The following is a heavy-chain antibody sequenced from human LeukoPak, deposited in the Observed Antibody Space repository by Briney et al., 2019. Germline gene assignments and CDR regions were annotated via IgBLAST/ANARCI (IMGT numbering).Heavy chain of an antibody. CDR2: IYYSGST. V-gene: IGHV4-59*01. CDR3: AIHYYDSSGYDY. J-gene: IGHJ4*02. D-gene: IGHD3-22*01. CDR1: GGSISSYY. Sequence: PSETLSLTCTVSGGSISSYYWSWIRQPPGKGLEWIGYIYYSGSTNYNPSLKSRVTISVDTSKNQFSLKLSSVTAADTAVYYCAIHYYDSSGYDYWGQGTLVTVSS.